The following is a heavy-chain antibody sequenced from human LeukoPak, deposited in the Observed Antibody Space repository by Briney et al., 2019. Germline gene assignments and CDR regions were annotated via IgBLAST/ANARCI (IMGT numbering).Heavy chain of an antibody. CDR1: GYTFTSYG. J-gene: IGHJ4*02. CDR3: ARDSVDGSGTYYNDSPDY. CDR2: ISAYNGNT. D-gene: IGHD3-10*01. Sequence: ASVKVSCKASGYTFTSYGISWVRQAPGQGLEWMGWISAYNGNTDYAQNLRGRVTMTTDTSTSTAYMELRSLRSDDTAVYYCARDSVDGSGTYYNDSPDYWGQGTLVTVSS. V-gene: IGHV1-18*01.